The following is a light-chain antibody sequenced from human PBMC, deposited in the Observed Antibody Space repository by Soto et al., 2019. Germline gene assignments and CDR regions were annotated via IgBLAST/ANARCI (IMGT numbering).Light chain of an antibody. CDR2: EVG. V-gene: IGLV2-14*01. J-gene: IGLJ1*01. CDR3: ISYTSGSALYI. Sequence: QSVLTQPASVSGSPGQSITISCTGTSSDVGTYDYVSWYQQHPGKAPKLMIYEVGNRPSGVSGRFSGSRSGNTASLTISGLQAEDEADYYCISYTSGSALYIFGTGTKVTDL. CDR1: SSDVGTYDY.